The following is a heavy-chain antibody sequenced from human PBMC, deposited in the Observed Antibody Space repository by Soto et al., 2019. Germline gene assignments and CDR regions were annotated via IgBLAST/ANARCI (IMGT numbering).Heavy chain of an antibody. V-gene: IGHV4-61*01. Sequence: SETLSPTCTVSVRSVSSFTYYWSWIRQPPGKELEWIAYIYNSGSTNYNPYLKSRVTISVDTSKNQFSLRLSSVTAADTAMYYCATYKWELRAFDIWGQATMVTVSS. CDR3: ATYKWELRAFDI. D-gene: IGHD1-26*01. CDR2: IYNSGST. J-gene: IGHJ3*02. CDR1: VRSVSSFTYY.